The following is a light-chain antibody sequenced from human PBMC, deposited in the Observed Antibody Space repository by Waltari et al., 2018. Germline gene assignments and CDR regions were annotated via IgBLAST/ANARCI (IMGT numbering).Light chain of an antibody. CDR3: MQARQTPWT. CDR1: QSLLHSSGYTF. Sequence: DIVMTQSPLSLPVSPGEPASISCRSSQSLLHSSGYTFLDWYLQKPGQSPQLLIYLVSNRASGVPDRFSGGGSGTDFTLKISRVEAEDVGVYYCMQARQTPWTFGQGTKVEIK. V-gene: IGKV2-28*01. J-gene: IGKJ1*01. CDR2: LVS.